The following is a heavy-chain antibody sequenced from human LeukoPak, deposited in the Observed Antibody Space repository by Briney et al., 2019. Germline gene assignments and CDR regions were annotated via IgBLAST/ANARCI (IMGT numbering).Heavy chain of an antibody. D-gene: IGHD2-2*02. Sequence: PSETLSLTCTVSGVSISSGDYYWRWIRQPPGKGLEWIVYIYYSGSTYYNPSLKSRVTISVDTSKNQFSLKLSSVTAADTAVYYCARALGYCSSTSCYTPYYYYYGMDVWGQGTTVTVSS. CDR3: ARALGYCSSTSCYTPYYYYYGMDV. J-gene: IGHJ6*02. CDR2: IYYSGST. CDR1: GVSISSGDYY. V-gene: IGHV4-30-4*01.